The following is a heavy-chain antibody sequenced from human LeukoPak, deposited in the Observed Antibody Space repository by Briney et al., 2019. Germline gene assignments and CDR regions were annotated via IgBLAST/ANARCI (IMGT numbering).Heavy chain of an antibody. V-gene: IGHV4-61*02. CDR3: ATHDHCSSTSCPEGNAFDI. CDR1: GGSISSGSYH. CDR2: IYTSGST. J-gene: IGHJ3*02. D-gene: IGHD2-2*01. Sequence: SETLSLTCTVSGGSISSGSYHWSWIRQPAGKGLEWIGRIYTSGSTNYNPSLKSRVTISVDTSKNQFSLKLSSVTAADTAVYYCATHDHCSSTSCPEGNAFDIWGQGTMVTVSS.